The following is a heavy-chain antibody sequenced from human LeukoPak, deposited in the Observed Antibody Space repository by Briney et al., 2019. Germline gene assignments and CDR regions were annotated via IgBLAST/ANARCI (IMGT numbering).Heavy chain of an antibody. Sequence: GGSLRLSCAASGFTFSSYSMNWVRQAPGKGLEWVSSISSSSSYIYYADSVKGRFTISRDNAKNSLYLQMNSLRAEDTAVYYCARRGAVDTAMVTYRGPFDYWGQGTLVTVSS. D-gene: IGHD5-18*01. CDR3: ARRGAVDTAMVTYRGPFDY. J-gene: IGHJ4*02. CDR1: GFTFSSYS. CDR2: ISSSSSYI. V-gene: IGHV3-21*01.